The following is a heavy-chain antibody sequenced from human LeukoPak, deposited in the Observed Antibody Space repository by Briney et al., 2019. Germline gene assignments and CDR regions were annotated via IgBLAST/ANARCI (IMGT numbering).Heavy chain of an antibody. CDR2: ISYDGSDK. J-gene: IGHJ5*02. V-gene: IGHV3-30*18. CDR1: GVTFSRNA. CDR3: AKPGYCSSATSSLNWFDP. D-gene: IGHD2-15*01. Sequence: PGRSLRLSCVASGVTFSRNAMHWVRQAPGKGPEWVAIISYDGSDKYYADSVKGRFTISRDNSKKTLCLQMKSLSSEDTAVYYCAKPGYCSSATSSLNWFDPWGLGTLVTVSS.